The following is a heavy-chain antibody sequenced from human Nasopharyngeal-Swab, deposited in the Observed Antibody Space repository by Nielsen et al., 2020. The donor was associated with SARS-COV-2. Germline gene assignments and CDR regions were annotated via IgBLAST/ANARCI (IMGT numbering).Heavy chain of an antibody. CDR1: GYTFTGYY. J-gene: IGHJ6*02. CDR2: INPNSGGT. CDR3: ARGRPITMVRGGKYYYGMDV. Sequence: ASVKVSCKASGYTFTGYYMHWVRQAPGQGLEWMGRINPNSGGTNYAQKFQGRVTMTRDTSISTAYMELSRLRSDDTAVYYCARGRPITMVRGGKYYYGMDVWGQGTTVTVSS. V-gene: IGHV1-2*06. D-gene: IGHD3-10*01.